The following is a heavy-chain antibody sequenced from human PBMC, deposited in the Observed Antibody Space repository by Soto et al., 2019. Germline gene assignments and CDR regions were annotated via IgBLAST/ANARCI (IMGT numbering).Heavy chain of an antibody. CDR3: AGLYHYDSSGYYDY. CDR2: ISAYNGNT. Sequence: ASVKVSCKASGYTFTSYGISWVRQAPGQGLEWMGWISAYNGNTNYAQKFQGRVTMTRDTSTSTFHMELSSLTSEDTAVYYCAGLYHYDSSGYYDYWGQGTLVTVSS. J-gene: IGHJ4*02. D-gene: IGHD3-22*01. V-gene: IGHV1-18*04. CDR1: GYTFTSYG.